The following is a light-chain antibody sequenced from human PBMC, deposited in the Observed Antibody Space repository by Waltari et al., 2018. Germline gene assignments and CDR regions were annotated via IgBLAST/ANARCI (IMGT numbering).Light chain of an antibody. CDR2: AAS. CDR1: QFIANR. Sequence: DIQMTQSPPSLSASTGDRVTLTCRARQFIANRLSWYQQRPGKAPRLLIYAASNVHSGVSSRFSGSGSGTEFTLTISSLQPEDFASYYCQQLSTYPLTIGGGTKVEIK. V-gene: IGKV1-17*01. CDR3: QQLSTYPLT. J-gene: IGKJ4*01.